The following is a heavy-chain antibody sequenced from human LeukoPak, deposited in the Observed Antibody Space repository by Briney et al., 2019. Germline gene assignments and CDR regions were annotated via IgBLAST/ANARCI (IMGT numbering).Heavy chain of an antibody. CDR2: INPRGGST. CDR3: ARSVKMPTIVH. V-gene: IGHV1-46*03. Sequence: ASVKVSCKASGYTITSYYMHWVRQAPGQGLEWMGIINPRGGSTSYAQKFQGRVTMTRDTSTSTVYMELSSLRSEDAAVYYCARSVKMPTIVHWGQGTLVTVSS. J-gene: IGHJ4*02. D-gene: IGHD5-24*01. CDR1: GYTITSYY.